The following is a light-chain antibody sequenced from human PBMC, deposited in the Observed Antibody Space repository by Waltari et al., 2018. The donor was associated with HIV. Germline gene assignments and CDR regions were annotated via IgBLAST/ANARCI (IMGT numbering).Light chain of an antibody. Sequence: QSALTQPRSVSGSPGQSVTISCTGTSSDVGGYKYVSWYQQHPAKAPKLMIYDVPKRPSGVPDRFSGSKSVNTASLTISGLEAEDEADYYGCSYAGSYTLVFGGGTKLTVL. V-gene: IGLV2-11*01. CDR3: CSYAGSYTLV. J-gene: IGLJ3*02. CDR1: SSDVGGYKY. CDR2: DVP.